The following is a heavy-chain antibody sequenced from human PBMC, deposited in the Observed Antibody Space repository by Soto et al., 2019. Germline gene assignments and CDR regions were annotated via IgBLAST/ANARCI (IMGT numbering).Heavy chain of an antibody. CDR1: GGSITSSSHF. J-gene: IGHJ5*02. CDR2: IYFTGNT. CDR3: AGQTFTIAAASYGRSNWFDP. V-gene: IGHV4-39*01. Sequence: SETLSLTCTASGGSITSSSHFWGWVRQPPGRGLEWIGTIYFTGNTYYTPSLKSRLTMSIDTSKNEFSLRLNSVTAADTAVYYCAGQTFTIAAASYGRSNWFDPWGPGTLVTVSS. D-gene: IGHD6-25*01.